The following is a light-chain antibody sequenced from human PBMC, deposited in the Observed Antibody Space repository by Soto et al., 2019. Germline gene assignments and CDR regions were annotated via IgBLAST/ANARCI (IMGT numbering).Light chain of an antibody. J-gene: IGKJ1*01. CDR1: QSISSW. Sequence: DIQMTQSPSTLSASVGDRVTITCRASQSISSWLAWYQQKPGKAPKLLIYDASSLESGFPSRFSGSGSWTEFTLTISSLQPDDFATYYCQQYTSYSGTFGQGTKVELK. V-gene: IGKV1-5*01. CDR2: DAS. CDR3: QQYTSYSGT.